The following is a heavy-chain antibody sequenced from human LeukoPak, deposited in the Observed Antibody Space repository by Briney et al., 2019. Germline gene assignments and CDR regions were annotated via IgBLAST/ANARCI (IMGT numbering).Heavy chain of an antibody. V-gene: IGHV1-69*05. D-gene: IGHD3-16*01. CDR1: GGTFSSYA. CDR3: ASNGRGMTTFRSGGVNAFDI. CDR2: IIPIFGTA. J-gene: IGHJ3*02. Sequence: VASVKVSCKASGGTFSSYAISWVRQAPGQGLEWMGRIIPIFGTANYAQKFQGRVTITTDESTSTAYMELSSLRSEDTAVYYCASNGRGMTTFRSGGVNAFDIWGQGTMVTVSS.